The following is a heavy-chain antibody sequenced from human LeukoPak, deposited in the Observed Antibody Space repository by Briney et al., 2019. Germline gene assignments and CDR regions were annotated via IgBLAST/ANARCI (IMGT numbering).Heavy chain of an antibody. CDR2: IYPGDSDT. J-gene: IGHJ4*02. Sequence: GESLKISCKGSGDTFSSYWIGWVSQMPGKGLEWKGIIYPGDSDTRYSPSLQGQVTISVATSIGTAYLQWSSLKASDTAIYYCARQNDFRLDYWGQGTLVTVSS. D-gene: IGHD3-3*01. V-gene: IGHV5-51*01. CDR1: GDTFSSYW. CDR3: ARQNDFRLDY.